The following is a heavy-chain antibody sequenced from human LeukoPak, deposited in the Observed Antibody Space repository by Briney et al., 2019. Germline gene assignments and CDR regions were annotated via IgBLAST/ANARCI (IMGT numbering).Heavy chain of an antibody. Sequence: PGGSLRLSCAGYGFTFSSSWMHWVRQAPGKGMVWVSHIRTDGGSTTYADSVRGRFTISRDNAGNTVYLQMNGLRAEDTAVYYCATDGGYAADYWGQGVLVTVSS. CDR2: IRTDGGST. CDR1: GFTFSSSW. CDR3: ATDGGYAADY. D-gene: IGHD2-2*01. J-gene: IGHJ4*02. V-gene: IGHV3-74*01.